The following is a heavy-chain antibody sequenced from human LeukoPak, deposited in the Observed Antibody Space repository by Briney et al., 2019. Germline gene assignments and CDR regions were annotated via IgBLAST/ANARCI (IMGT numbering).Heavy chain of an antibody. V-gene: IGHV6-1*01. CDR3: ARHLDGGPDY. Sequence: SQTLSLTCAISGDSVSSNSAVWLWLRQSPSRGLEWLGGTYYRSKWHNDYAVSVKSRMTINPETSKNQFSLHLNSVTPEDTAVYYCARHLDGGPDYWGQGTLVTVSS. CDR1: GDSVSSNSAV. J-gene: IGHJ4*02. CDR2: TYYRSKWHN. D-gene: IGHD3-16*01.